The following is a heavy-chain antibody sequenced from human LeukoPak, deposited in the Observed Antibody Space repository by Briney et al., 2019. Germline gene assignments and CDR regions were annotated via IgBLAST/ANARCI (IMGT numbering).Heavy chain of an antibody. J-gene: IGHJ4*02. Sequence: ASVKVSCKASGYTFTSYGISWVRQAPGQGLEWMGWISAYNGKTNYAQKLQGRVTMTTDTSTSTAYMELRSLRSDDTAVYYCARDWSIAVAGTGYFDYWGQGTLVTVSS. D-gene: IGHD6-19*01. V-gene: IGHV1-18*01. CDR3: ARDWSIAVAGTGYFDY. CDR2: ISAYNGKT. CDR1: GYTFTSYG.